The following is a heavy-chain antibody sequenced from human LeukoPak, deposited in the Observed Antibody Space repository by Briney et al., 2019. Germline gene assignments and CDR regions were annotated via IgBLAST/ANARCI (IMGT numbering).Heavy chain of an antibody. J-gene: IGHJ6*04. CDR1: GGTFSSYA. CDR2: IIPTFGTA. D-gene: IGHD4-17*01. Sequence: SVKVSCKASGGTFSSYAISWVRQAPGQGLEWMGGIIPTFGTANYAQKFQGRVTITADKSTSTAYMELSSLRSEDTAVYYCTSYYGDYGSGMDVWGKGTTVTVSS. CDR3: TSYYGDYGSGMDV. V-gene: IGHV1-69*06.